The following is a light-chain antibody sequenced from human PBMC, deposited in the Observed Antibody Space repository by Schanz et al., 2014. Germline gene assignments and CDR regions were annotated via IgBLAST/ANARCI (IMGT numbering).Light chain of an antibody. CDR3: QQFHTYPLT. CDR2: DAS. CDR1: LSLSTW. J-gene: IGKJ5*01. V-gene: IGKV1-5*01. Sequence: DIQMTPSPSTLSASVGDRVIITCRASLSLSTWLAWYQQKPGKAPKLLIHDASSLESGVPSRFSGSGSGTEFTLTISSLQPDDFATYYCQQFHTYPLTFGQGTRLDIK.